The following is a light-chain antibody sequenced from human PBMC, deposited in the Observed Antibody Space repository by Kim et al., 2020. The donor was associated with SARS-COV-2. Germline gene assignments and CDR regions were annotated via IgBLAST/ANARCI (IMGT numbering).Light chain of an antibody. CDR1: SRSVSTARF. V-gene: IGLV8-61*01. Sequence: GGTITRACGLISRSVSTARFPAWYQQTPGQAPRTLIYKTTIRSSGVSDRFSGSILGNKAALTIAGAQADDECDYYCVLLVGSGIRVFGGGTQLTVL. CDR3: VLLVGSGIRV. J-gene: IGLJ3*02. CDR2: KTT.